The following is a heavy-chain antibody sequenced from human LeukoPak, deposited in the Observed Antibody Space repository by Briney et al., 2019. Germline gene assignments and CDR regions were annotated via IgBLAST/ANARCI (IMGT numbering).Heavy chain of an antibody. Sequence: ASVKVSCKASGYTFTGYYMQWVRQAPGQGLEWMGWINPNSGGTNYAQKFQGRVTMTRDTSISTAYMELSRLRSDDTAVYYCARDYDILTGYYYYYGMDVWGQGTTVTVSS. J-gene: IGHJ6*02. V-gene: IGHV1-2*02. CDR1: GYTFTGYY. D-gene: IGHD3-9*01. CDR2: INPNSGGT. CDR3: ARDYDILTGYYYYYGMDV.